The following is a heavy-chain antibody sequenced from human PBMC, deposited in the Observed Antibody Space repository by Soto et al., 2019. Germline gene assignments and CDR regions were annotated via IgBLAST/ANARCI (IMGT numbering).Heavy chain of an antibody. D-gene: IGHD5-12*01. CDR1: GFTFSRSD. Sequence: QVQLVESGGGVVQPGRSLRLSCVASGFTFSRSDMHWVRQAPGKGLECVALISYDGSNKYYADSVKGRFTISRDNSKDALYLQKNSLTPEHTAMYLCARGGGKLASPFDPWGQGTLVTVSS. V-gene: IGHV3-30*03. J-gene: IGHJ5*02. CDR2: ISYDGSNK. CDR3: ARGGGKLASPFDP.